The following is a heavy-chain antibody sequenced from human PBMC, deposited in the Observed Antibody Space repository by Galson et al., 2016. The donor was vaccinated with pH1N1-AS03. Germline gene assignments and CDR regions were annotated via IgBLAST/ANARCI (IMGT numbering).Heavy chain of an antibody. Sequence: SVKVSCKASGDTLSSYALTWVRQAPGQGLEWMGGISPIFKTPDYAQKFQGRVTITAEEFRNTAYMELSNLRSDDTAVYYCARGCARYSPLEYWGQGSLVTVSS. J-gene: IGHJ4*02. CDR3: ARGCARYSPLEY. D-gene: IGHD2/OR15-2a*01. CDR1: GDTLSSYA. V-gene: IGHV1-69*13. CDR2: ISPIFKTP.